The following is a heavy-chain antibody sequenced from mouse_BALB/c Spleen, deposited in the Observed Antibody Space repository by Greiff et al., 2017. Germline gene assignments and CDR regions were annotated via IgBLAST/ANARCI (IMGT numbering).Heavy chain of an antibody. J-gene: IGHJ3*01. CDR3: ARSGYYGSSYGLDY. CDR2: IDPANGNT. Sequence: EVQLQQSGAELVKPGASVKLSCTASGFNIKDTYMHWVKQRPEQGLEWIGRIDPANGNTKYDPKFQGKATITADTSSNTAYLQLSSLTSEDTAVYYCARSGYYGSSYGLDYWGQGTLVTVSA. CDR1: GFNIKDTY. D-gene: IGHD1-1*01. V-gene: IGHV14-3*02.